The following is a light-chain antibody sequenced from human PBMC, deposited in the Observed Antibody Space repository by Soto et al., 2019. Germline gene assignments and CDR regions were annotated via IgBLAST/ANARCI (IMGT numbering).Light chain of an antibody. CDR1: SGSVSTSYY. V-gene: IGLV8-61*01. CDR2: NTN. CDR3: VLFMGSGTWV. Sequence: QTVVTQEPSFSVSPGGTVTLTCGLSSGSVSTSYYPGWYQQTPGQAPRTLIYNTNTRSSGVPDRFSGSILGTKAALTITGAQADDEYDYYCVLFMGSGTWVFGGGTKLTVL. J-gene: IGLJ2*01.